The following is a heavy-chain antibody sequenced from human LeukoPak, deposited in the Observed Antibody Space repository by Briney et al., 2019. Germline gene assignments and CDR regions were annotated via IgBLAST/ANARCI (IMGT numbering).Heavy chain of an antibody. CDR1: GFTFSSYW. V-gene: IGHV3-74*01. Sequence: GGSLRLSCAASGFTFSSYWMHWVRQAPGKGLVWVSRINSDGSSTSYADSVKGRFTISRDNAKNTLYLQMNSLRAEDTAVYYCARALSPLGLRYFDWLSHFDYWGQGTLVTVS. CDR2: INSDGSST. J-gene: IGHJ4*02. CDR3: ARALSPLGLRYFDWLSHFDY. D-gene: IGHD3-9*01.